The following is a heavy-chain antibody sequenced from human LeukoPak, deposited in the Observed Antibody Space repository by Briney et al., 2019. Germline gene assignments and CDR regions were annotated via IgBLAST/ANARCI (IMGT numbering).Heavy chain of an antibody. D-gene: IGHD4-23*01. V-gene: IGHV4-59*01. Sequence: SETLSLTCTVSGGSISSYYWSWIRQPPGKGLEWIGYIYYSGSTNYNPSLESRVTISVDTSKNQFSLKLSSVTAADTAVYYCAREVTYGYGGNVFDYWGQGTLVTVSS. J-gene: IGHJ4*02. CDR3: AREVTYGYGGNVFDY. CDR2: IYYSGST. CDR1: GGSISSYY.